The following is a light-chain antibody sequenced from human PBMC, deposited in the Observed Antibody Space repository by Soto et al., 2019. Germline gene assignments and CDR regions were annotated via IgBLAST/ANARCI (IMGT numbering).Light chain of an antibody. CDR1: QSISSY. Sequence: DIQMTQSQSSLSASVGDRVTITCRASQSISSYLNWYQQKPGKAPQLLIYAASGLQSMFPSRVSSSGSVTDFTLTISSLQHEDFATYYCQQSYSTLFPFGHGTRREIQ. V-gene: IGKV1-39*01. J-gene: IGKJ5*01. CDR3: QQSYSTLFP. CDR2: AAS.